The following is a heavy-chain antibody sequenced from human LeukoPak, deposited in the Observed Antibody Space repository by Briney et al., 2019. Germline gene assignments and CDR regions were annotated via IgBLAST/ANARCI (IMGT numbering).Heavy chain of an antibody. CDR3: ARVSGDDCSSTSCYTWFDP. Sequence: ASVKVSCKASGYTFTGYYMHWVRQAPGQGLEWMGWINPNSGGTNYAQKFQGRVTMTRDTSISTACMELSRLRSDDTAVYYCARVSGDDCSSTSCYTWFDPWGQGTLVTVSS. J-gene: IGHJ5*02. V-gene: IGHV1-2*02. CDR2: INPNSGGT. CDR1: GYTFTGYY. D-gene: IGHD2-2*02.